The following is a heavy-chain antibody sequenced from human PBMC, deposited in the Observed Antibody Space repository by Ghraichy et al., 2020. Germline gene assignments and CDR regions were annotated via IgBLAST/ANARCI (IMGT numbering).Heavy chain of an antibody. J-gene: IGHJ3*02. CDR1: GYTFTGYY. Sequence: ASVKVSCKASGYTFTGYYMHWVRQAPGQGLEWMGWINPNSGGTNYAQKFQGRVTMTRDTSISTAYMELSRLRSDDTAVYYCAVIYDILTGSPDAFDIWGQGTMVTVSS. CDR2: INPNSGGT. V-gene: IGHV1-2*02. CDR3: AVIYDILTGSPDAFDI. D-gene: IGHD3-9*01.